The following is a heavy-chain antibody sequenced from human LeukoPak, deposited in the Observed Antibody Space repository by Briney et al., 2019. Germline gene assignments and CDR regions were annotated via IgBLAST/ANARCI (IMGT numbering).Heavy chain of an antibody. J-gene: IGHJ4*02. CDR3: ARDYKRSRELGGSDY. CDR1: GFTFSSYS. Sequence: GGSLRLSCAASGFTFSSYSMNWVRQAPGKGLEWVSSISSSSSYIYYADSVKGRFTISRDNAKNSLYLQMNSLRAEDTAVYYCARDYKRSRELGGSDYWGQGTLVTVSS. CDR2: ISSSSSYI. V-gene: IGHV3-21*01. D-gene: IGHD1-1*01.